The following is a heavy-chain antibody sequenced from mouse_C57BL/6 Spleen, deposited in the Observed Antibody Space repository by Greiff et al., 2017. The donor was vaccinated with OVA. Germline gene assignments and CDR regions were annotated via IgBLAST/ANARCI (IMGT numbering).Heavy chain of an antibody. D-gene: IGHD2-3*01. V-gene: IGHV1-82*01. CDR3: ARGAHDGWLDY. CDR1: GYAFSSSW. CDR2: IYPGDGGT. Sequence: QVQLKQSGPELVKPGASVKISCKASGYAFSSSWMNWVKQRPGRGLEWIGRIYPGDGGTNYNGKFKGKATLTADKSSSTAYMQLSSLAAEDSAVYSCARGAHDGWLDYWGQGTTLTVSS. J-gene: IGHJ2*01.